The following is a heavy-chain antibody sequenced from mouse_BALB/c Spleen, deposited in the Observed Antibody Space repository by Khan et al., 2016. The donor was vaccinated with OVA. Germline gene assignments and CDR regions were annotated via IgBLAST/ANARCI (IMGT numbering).Heavy chain of an antibody. J-gene: IGHJ4*01. CDR2: ISPGSGNP. Sequence: DLVKPGASVKLSCKASGYTFTSYWINWIKQRPGQGLEWVGQISPGSGNPYYKKIFEGKATLTVDTSSTTVYIQLSSLSSEDSAVYFCARSNYCGNGLYALDYWGQGTSVTVSS. V-gene: IGHV1S41*01. CDR1: GYTFTSYW. CDR3: ARSNYCGNGLYALDY. D-gene: IGHD1-1*01.